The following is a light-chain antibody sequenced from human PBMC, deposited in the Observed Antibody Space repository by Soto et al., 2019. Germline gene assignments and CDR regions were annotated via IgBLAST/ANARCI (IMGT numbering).Light chain of an antibody. CDR2: KAS. CDR3: QQYNVYYT. CDR1: QSISSW. V-gene: IGKV1-5*03. J-gene: IGKJ2*01. Sequence: DIQMTQSPSTLSASVGDRVTITCRASQSISSWLAWYQQKPGKAPKLLIYKASSLESGVPSRFSGCGSGTEFTLTISSLQPDDFATYYCQQYNVYYTFGQGTKVEVK.